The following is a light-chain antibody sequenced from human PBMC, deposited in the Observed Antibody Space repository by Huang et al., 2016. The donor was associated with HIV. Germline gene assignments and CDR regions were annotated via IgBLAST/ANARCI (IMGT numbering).Light chain of an antibody. CDR1: QSVSSN. J-gene: IGKJ2*01. Sequence: EIVMTQSPATLSVSPGERATLSCRASQSVSSNLAWYQKKPGQAPRLLMYGASARATGIRARFSGSGSGTEFTLTISSLQSEDFAVYYCQQYNNWTPGYTFGQGTNLEIK. CDR2: GAS. CDR3: QQYNNWTPGYT. V-gene: IGKV3-15*01.